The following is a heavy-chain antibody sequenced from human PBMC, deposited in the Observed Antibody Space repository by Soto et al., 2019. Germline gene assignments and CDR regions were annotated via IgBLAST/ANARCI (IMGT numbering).Heavy chain of an antibody. D-gene: IGHD2-15*01. V-gene: IGHV4-31*03. CDR1: GGSISSGGYY. CDR2: IYYSGST. Sequence: SETLSLTCTVSGGSISSGGYYWSWIRQHPGKGLEWIGYIYYSGSTYYNPSLKSRVTISVDTSKNQFSLKLSSVTAADTAVHYCARGRLGYCSGGSCYTPYYYYGMDVWGQGTTVTVSS. J-gene: IGHJ6*02. CDR3: ARGRLGYCSGGSCYTPYYYYGMDV.